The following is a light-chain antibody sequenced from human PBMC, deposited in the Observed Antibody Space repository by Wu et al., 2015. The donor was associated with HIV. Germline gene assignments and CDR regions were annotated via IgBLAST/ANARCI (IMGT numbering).Light chain of an antibody. CDR2: TAS. CDR1: QSISTN. V-gene: IGKV3-15*01. Sequence: EILMTQSPATLSVSLGERATLSCRASQSISTNLAWYQQKPGQAPRLLLYTASTRATGIPPRFSGSGSGTEFTLTISSLQSEDFAIYYCQQYNNWPPYSFGQGTKLEIK. J-gene: IGKJ2*03. CDR3: QQYNNWPPYS.